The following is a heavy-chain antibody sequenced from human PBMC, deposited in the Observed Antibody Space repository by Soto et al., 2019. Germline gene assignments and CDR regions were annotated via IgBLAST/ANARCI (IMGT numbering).Heavy chain of an antibody. CDR3: ARLAAAGMNDY. D-gene: IGHD6-13*01. Sequence: GGSLRLSCAASGFTFSSYAMHWVRQAPGKGLEWVAVISYDGSNKYYADSVKGRFTISRDNSKNTLYLQMNSLRAEDTAVYYCARLAAAGMNDYWGQGPLAPVPS. J-gene: IGHJ4*02. V-gene: IGHV3-30-3*01. CDR1: GFTFSSYA. CDR2: ISYDGSNK.